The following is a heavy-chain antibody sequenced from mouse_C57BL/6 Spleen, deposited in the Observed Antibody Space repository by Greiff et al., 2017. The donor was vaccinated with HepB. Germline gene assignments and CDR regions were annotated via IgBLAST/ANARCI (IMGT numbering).Heavy chain of an antibody. V-gene: IGHV1-82*01. D-gene: IGHD1-1*01. CDR3: ATTVEGPLFAY. CDR2: IYPGDGDT. J-gene: IGHJ3*01. Sequence: VQLQQSGPELVKPGASVKISCKASGYAFSSSWMNWVKQRPGKGLEWIGRIYPGDGDTNYNGKFKGKATLTADKSSSTAYMQLSSLTSEDSAVYFCATTVEGPLFAYWGQGTLVTVSA. CDR1: GYAFSSSW.